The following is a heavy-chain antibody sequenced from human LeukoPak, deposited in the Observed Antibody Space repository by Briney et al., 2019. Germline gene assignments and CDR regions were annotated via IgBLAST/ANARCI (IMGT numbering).Heavy chain of an antibody. D-gene: IGHD3-3*01. Sequence: PGGSLRLSCAASGFTFSSYAMSWVRQAPGKGLEWVSAISGSGGSTYYADSVKGRFTISRDNSKNTLYLQMNSLRAEDTAVYYCAKDCVVITIFGVVTQGTKSQPPNWFDSWGQGTLVTVSS. V-gene: IGHV3-23*01. CDR1: GFTFSSYA. J-gene: IGHJ5*01. CDR3: AKDCVVITIFGVVTQGTKSQPPNWFDS. CDR2: ISGSGGST.